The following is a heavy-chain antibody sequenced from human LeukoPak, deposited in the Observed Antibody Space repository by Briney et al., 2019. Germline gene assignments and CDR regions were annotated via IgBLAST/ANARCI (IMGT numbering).Heavy chain of an antibody. CDR1: GFTLSTYW. CDR3: AKDDGSGSYYNPYYFDY. D-gene: IGHD3-10*01. J-gene: IGHJ4*02. Sequence: GGSLRLSCAASGFTLSTYWIHWVRQAPGKGLVWVSRINSDGSDTIYADSVKGRFTISRDNAKNTLYLQMNSLRAEDTAVYYCAKDDGSGSYYNPYYFDYWGQGTLVTVSS. CDR2: INSDGSDT. V-gene: IGHV3-74*01.